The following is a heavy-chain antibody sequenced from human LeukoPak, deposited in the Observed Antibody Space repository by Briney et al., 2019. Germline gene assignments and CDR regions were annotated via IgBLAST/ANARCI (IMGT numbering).Heavy chain of an antibody. V-gene: IGHV4-39*01. Sequence: MPSETLSLTCTVSGASISGSGYYWGWIRKPPGKGLEWIGNIYDSGSTYYNASLQSRVTISIDTSKNQFSLRLSSVTAADTAMYYCAKSGGYGLIDYWGQGTLVTVSS. D-gene: IGHD1-26*01. CDR1: GASISGSGYY. CDR3: AKSGGYGLIDY. CDR2: IYDSGST. J-gene: IGHJ4*02.